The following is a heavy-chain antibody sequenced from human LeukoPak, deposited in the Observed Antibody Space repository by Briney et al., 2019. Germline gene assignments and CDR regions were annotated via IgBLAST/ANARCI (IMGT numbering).Heavy chain of an antibody. V-gene: IGHV5-51*01. Sequence: GESLKISCKGSEYSFTSYWVGWVRQMPGKGLEWMGVIYPGDSHTRYSPSFQGQVTISVDKSISTAYLQWSSLRASATAMYYCARRLFYDSPGGFDYGGQGTRVTVSS. CDR3: ARRLFYDSPGGFDY. D-gene: IGHD3-22*01. CDR1: EYSFTSYW. J-gene: IGHJ4*02. CDR2: IYPGDSHT.